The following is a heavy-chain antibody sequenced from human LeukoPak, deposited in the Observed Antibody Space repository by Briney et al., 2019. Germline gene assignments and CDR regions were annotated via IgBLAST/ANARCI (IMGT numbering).Heavy chain of an antibody. V-gene: IGHV4-34*01. CDR1: GGSISSYY. D-gene: IGHD2-2*01. Sequence: SETLSLTCIVSGGSISSYYWSWIRQPPGKGLEWIGEINHSGSTNSNPSLKSRVTISVDTSKNQFSLKLSSVTAADTAVYYCARGNVTKDCSSASCHAPKNWFDPWGQGTLVTVSS. CDR3: ARGNVTKDCSSASCHAPKNWFDP. CDR2: INHSGST. J-gene: IGHJ5*02.